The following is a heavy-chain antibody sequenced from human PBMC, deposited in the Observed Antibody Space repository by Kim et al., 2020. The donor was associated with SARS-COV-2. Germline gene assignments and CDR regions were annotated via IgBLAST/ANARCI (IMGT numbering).Heavy chain of an antibody. CDR2: INAGTGNT. Sequence: ASVKVSCKASGYTFTSSTIHWVRQAPGQGLECMGWINAGTGNTKYSQKFQGRVTITGDTSASTAYMELSSLTSEDTAVYFCASGWSFDYWGQGTLVTVSS. CDR3: ASGWSFDY. D-gene: IGHD6-19*01. V-gene: IGHV1-3*01. CDR1: GYTFTSST. J-gene: IGHJ4*02.